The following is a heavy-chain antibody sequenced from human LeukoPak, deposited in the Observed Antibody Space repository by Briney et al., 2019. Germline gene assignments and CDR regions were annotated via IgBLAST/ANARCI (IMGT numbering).Heavy chain of an antibody. CDR2: ISSSSSYI. V-gene: IGHV3-21*01. J-gene: IGHJ5*02. D-gene: IGHD6-6*01. Sequence: GGSLRLSCAASGFTFSSYSMNWVRQAPGKGLEWVSSISSSSSYIYYADSVKGRFTISRDNAKNTLYLQMNSLRGDDTAMYYCARDLEPLAARNELIWSNWIDPWGQGTLVTVSS. CDR3: ARDLEPLAARNELIWSNWIDP. CDR1: GFTFSSYS.